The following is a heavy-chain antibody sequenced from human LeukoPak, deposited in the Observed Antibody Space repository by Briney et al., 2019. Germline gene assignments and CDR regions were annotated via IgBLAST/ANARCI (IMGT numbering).Heavy chain of an antibody. CDR2: IYHSGST. D-gene: IGHD3-22*01. CDR1: GYSISSGYY. J-gene: IGHJ3*02. CDR3: ARAWGYDSSGRDAFDI. Sequence: SETLSLTCTVSGYSISSGYYWGWIRQPPGKGLEWIGSIYHSGSTYYNPSLKSRVTISVDTSKNQFSLKLSSVTAADTAVYYCARAWGYDSSGRDAFDIWGQGTMVTVSS. V-gene: IGHV4-38-2*02.